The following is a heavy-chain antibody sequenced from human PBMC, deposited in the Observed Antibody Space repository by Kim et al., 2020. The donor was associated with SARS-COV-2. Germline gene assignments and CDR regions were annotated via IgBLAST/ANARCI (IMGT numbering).Heavy chain of an antibody. V-gene: IGHV4-59*01. CDR2: IYYSGST. CDR3: ARGEQYYYGMDV. J-gene: IGHJ6*02. Sequence: SETLSLTCTVSGGSISSYYWSWIRQPPGKGLEWIGYIYYSGSTNYNPSLKSRVTISVDTSKNQFSLKLSSVTAADTAVYYCARGEQYYYGMDVWGQGTTVTVSS. CDR1: GGSISSYY.